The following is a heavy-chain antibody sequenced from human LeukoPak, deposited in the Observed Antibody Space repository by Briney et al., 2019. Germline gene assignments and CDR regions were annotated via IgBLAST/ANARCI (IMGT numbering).Heavy chain of an antibody. CDR2: INPSGGST. CDR3: TRSKYRWGYFDY. V-gene: IGHV1-46*01. Sequence: ASVKVSCKASGYTFTSYYMHWVRQAPGQGLEWMGIINPSGGSTSYAQKFQGRVTMTRDTSISTAYMELSRLRSEDTAVYYCTRSKYRWGYFDYWGQGTLVTVSS. CDR1: GYTFTSYY. D-gene: IGHD3-16*01. J-gene: IGHJ4*02.